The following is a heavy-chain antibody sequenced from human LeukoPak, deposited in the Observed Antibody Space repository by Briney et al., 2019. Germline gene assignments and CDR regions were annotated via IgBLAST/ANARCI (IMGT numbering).Heavy chain of an antibody. CDR1: GFTFSTYW. D-gene: IGHD1-1*01. J-gene: IGHJ4*02. V-gene: IGHV3-74*01. CDR2: INTDGTTT. CDR3: VSDHTGHDDY. Sequence: GGSLRLSCAASGFTFSTYWMHWVRQAPGKGLVWVSRINTDGTTTTYADSVKGRFTISRDNAKNTLHLQMNSLRVEDTAVYYCVSDHTGHDDYWGQGTLVTVSS.